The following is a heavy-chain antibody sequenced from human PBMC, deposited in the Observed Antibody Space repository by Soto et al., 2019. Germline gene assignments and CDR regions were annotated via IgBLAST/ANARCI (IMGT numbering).Heavy chain of an antibody. Sequence: QMQLQESGPGLVKPSGTLSLTCGVSGGSISSSKWWTWVRQPPGKGPEWIGEIYHSGSTNYNPSLTTRAPISLDKSNNQFYLTRTSVTAADTAVYYCASQDYSSSTDASFLVNGYFDLWGRGILVTVSS. V-gene: IGHV4-4*02. CDR2: IYHSGST. CDR3: ASQDYSSSTDASFLVNGYFDL. J-gene: IGHJ2*01. D-gene: IGHD6-6*01. CDR1: GGSISSSKW.